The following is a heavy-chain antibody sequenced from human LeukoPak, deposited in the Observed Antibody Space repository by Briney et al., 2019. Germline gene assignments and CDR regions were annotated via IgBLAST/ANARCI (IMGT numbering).Heavy chain of an antibody. J-gene: IGHJ4*02. V-gene: IGHV3-11*04. CDR1: GFTFSDYY. D-gene: IGHD6-13*01. CDR3: AREDPRYSSSWYDLGAY. Sequence: GGSLRLSCAASGFTFSDYYMSWIRQAPGKGLEWVSYISSSGSTIYYADSVKGRFTISRDNAKNSLYLQMNSLRAEDTAVYYCAREDPRYSSSWYDLGAYWGQGTLVTVSS. CDR2: ISSSGSTI.